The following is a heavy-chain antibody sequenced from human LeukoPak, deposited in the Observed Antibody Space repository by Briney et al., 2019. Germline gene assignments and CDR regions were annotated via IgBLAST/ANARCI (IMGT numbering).Heavy chain of an antibody. CDR1: GYSFTSYW. J-gene: IGHJ6*03. D-gene: IGHD6-13*01. V-gene: IGHV5-51*01. CDR3: ARPSIAAAGNVYYMDV. Sequence: LGESLKISCKGSGYSFTSYWIGWVRQMPGKGLEWMGIIYPGDSDTRYSPSFQGQVTISADKSLSTAYLQWSSLKASDTAMYYCARPSIAAAGNVYYMDVWGKGTTVTVSS. CDR2: IYPGDSDT.